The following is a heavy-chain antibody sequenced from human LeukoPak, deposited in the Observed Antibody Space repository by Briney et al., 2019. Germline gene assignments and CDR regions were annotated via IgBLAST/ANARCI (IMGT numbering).Heavy chain of an antibody. CDR3: ARFGSSTWYKGAFDI. V-gene: IGHV4-34*12. CDR2: IVHSGNT. D-gene: IGHD6-13*01. J-gene: IGHJ3*02. CDR1: GGSFSGYY. Sequence: PSETLSLICALYGGSFSGYYWSWIRQPPGKGLEWIGEIVHSGNTKYNPSLKSRVTILVDTSKNQFSLNLTSVTAADTAVYYCARFGSSTWYKGAFDIWGQGTMVTVAS.